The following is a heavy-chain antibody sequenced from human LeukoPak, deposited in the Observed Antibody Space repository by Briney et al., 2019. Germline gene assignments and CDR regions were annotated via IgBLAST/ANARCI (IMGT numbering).Heavy chain of an antibody. CDR1: GFTFSSYS. J-gene: IGHJ3*02. Sequence: GGSLRLSCAASGFTFSSYSMNWVRQAPGKGLEWVSYISSSSSTIYYADSVKGRFTISRDNAKNSLYLQMNSLRAEDTAVYYCARDRSSSWMADAFDIWGQGTMVTVSS. CDR3: ARDRSSSWMADAFDI. V-gene: IGHV3-48*01. D-gene: IGHD6-13*01. CDR2: ISSSSSTI.